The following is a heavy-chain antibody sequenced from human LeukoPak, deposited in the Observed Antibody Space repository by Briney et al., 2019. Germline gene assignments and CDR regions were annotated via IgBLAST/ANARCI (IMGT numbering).Heavy chain of an antibody. CDR1: GGSINNALYY. V-gene: IGHV4-39*01. CDR2: VSHDGIT. Sequence: SETLSLTCTVSGGSINNALYYWAWIRQTPEQQLGWMGSVSHDGITNYSPSLGGRVSLSADTSKNAFFMEVHSVTAADSAIYYCARHTIFCSFINCSPFDPWGQGTLVTVSS. J-gene: IGHJ5*02. D-gene: IGHD3-3*01. CDR3: ARHTIFCSFINCSPFDP.